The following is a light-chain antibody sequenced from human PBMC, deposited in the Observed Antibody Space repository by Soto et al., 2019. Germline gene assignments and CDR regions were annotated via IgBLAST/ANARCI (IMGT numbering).Light chain of an antibody. J-gene: IGKJ4*01. Sequence: DIQMTQSPSTLSASVGDRVTITCRASQSISSWLAWYQQNPGKAPKLLIYKASSLESGVPSRFSGSGSGTEFTLTISSLQPDDFATYYCQQYNSYPHTFGGGTKVEIK. V-gene: IGKV1-5*03. CDR2: KAS. CDR3: QQYNSYPHT. CDR1: QSISSW.